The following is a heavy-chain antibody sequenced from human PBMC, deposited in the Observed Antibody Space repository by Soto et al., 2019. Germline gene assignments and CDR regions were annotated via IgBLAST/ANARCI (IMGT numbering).Heavy chain of an antibody. J-gene: IGHJ6*02. Sequence: RASVKVSCKASGFSFTINYFYWVRQAPGQGLEWMGWINPHSGSTKYAQKFQAGVSLTRDTSINTVYMEIQGLRSDDTAVYYCARGSFSTSRGGIDLWGQGTTVTVYS. V-gene: IGHV1-2*02. D-gene: IGHD3-16*02. CDR2: INPHSGST. CDR3: ARGSFSTSRGGIDL. CDR1: GFSFTINY.